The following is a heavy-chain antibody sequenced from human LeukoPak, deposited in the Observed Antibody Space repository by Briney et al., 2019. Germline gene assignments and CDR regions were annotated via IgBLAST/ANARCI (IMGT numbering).Heavy chain of an antibody. D-gene: IGHD6-13*01. J-gene: IGHJ6*02. CDR3: AREGSSSYGMDV. Sequence: RAGGSLRLSCAASGFTLSDYYMSWIRQAPGKGLEWVSYISSSGSTIYYADSVKGRFTISRDNAKNSLYLQMNSLRAEDTAVYYCAREGSSSYGMDVWGQGTTVTVSS. CDR1: GFTLSDYY. CDR2: ISSSGSTI. V-gene: IGHV3-11*01.